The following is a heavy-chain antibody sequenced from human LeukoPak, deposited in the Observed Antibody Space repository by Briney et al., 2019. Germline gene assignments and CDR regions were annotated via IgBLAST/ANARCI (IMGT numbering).Heavy chain of an antibody. J-gene: IGHJ3*02. V-gene: IGHV3-21*01. D-gene: IGHD5-18*01. Sequence: KPGGSLRLSCAASGFTFSSHSMNWVRQAPGKGLEWVSSISSSSIYIYYADSVKGRFTISRDNAKNSLYLQMNSLRAEDTAVYYCARDLGGYSYTYNPRHAFDIWGQGTLVTVSS. CDR2: ISSSSIYI. CDR1: GFTFSSHS. CDR3: ARDLGGYSYTYNPRHAFDI.